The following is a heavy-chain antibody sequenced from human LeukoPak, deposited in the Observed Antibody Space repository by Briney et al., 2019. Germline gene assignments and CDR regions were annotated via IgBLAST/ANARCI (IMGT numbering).Heavy chain of an antibody. Sequence: TGGSLRLSCTASGFTFGDHSMSWFRQPPRKGLEWVGFIRSRPYGGTTEYAASVKGRFTISRDDSKSIAYLQMSSLKTEDTAVYYCSRIRGSSWYGYYYYMDVWGKGTTVTVSS. CDR2: IRSRPYGGTT. CDR1: GFTFGDHS. D-gene: IGHD6-13*01. J-gene: IGHJ6*03. CDR3: SRIRGSSWYGYYYYMDV. V-gene: IGHV3-49*03.